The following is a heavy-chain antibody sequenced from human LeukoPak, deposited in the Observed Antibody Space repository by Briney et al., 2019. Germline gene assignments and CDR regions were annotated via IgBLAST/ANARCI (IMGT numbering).Heavy chain of an antibody. V-gene: IGHV3-30*18. J-gene: IGHJ6*02. D-gene: IGHD2-2*01. CDR1: GFTFRNYG. CDR2: VTYDGSKA. Sequence: PGRSLRLSCAASGFTFRNYGMRWVRQVPGKGLEWLGVVTYDGSKAFYADSVKGRLTISRDNSKNTLYLQMNTLRVEDRAVYFCAKDQRTMTRRMDVWGQGTAVIVSS. CDR3: AKDQRTMTRRMDV.